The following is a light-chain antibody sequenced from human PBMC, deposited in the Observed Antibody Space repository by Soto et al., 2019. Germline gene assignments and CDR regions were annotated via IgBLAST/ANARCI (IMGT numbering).Light chain of an antibody. CDR3: QQRRNWIT. J-gene: IGKJ4*01. V-gene: IGKV3-11*01. CDR1: QSIGNY. CDR2: DAS. Sequence: EIVLTQSPATLTLSPGQRATLSCRASQSIGNYLAWYQQKPGQAPRLLMYDASTRATGIPARVSGSGSGTDFTLTISSLEPEDFAVYHCQQRRNWITFGGGTKVEIK.